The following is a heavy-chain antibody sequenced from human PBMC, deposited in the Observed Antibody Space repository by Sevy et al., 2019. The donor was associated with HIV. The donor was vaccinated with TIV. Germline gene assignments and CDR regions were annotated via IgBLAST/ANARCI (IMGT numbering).Heavy chain of an antibody. D-gene: IGHD6-19*01. V-gene: IGHV3-23*01. CDR2: ISGSGGST. CDR1: GFTFSSYA. J-gene: IGHJ4*02. CDR3: AKGPRGYSYGFGRYSSGWYPYYFDY. Sequence: GSLRLSCAASGFTFSSYAMSWVRQAPGKGLEWVSAISGSGGSTYYADSVKGRFTISRDNSKNTLYLQMNSLRAEDTAVYYCAKGPRGYSYGFGRYSSGWYPYYFDYWGQGTLVTVSS.